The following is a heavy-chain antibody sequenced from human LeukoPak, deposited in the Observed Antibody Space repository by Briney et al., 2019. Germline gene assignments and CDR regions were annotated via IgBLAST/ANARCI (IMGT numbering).Heavy chain of an antibody. V-gene: IGHV1-2*02. J-gene: IGHJ6*03. CDR3: ARDVSGVEIATIGPVSNYYMDG. D-gene: IGHD5-24*01. CDR1: GYTFTGYY. Sequence: ASVKVSCKASGYTFTGYYIHWVRQAPGQGLEWMGWINPNSGGTNYAQKFQGRVTMTRDTSIRTAYMELSRLRSDATAVYYCARDVSGVEIATIGPVSNYYMDGWGKGATVTVSS. CDR2: INPNSGGT.